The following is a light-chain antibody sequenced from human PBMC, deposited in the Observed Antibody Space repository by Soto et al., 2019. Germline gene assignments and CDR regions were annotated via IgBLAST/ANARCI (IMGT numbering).Light chain of an antibody. CDR3: NSFTTSHTWV. V-gene: IGLV2-14*01. Sequence: QSVLTQPASVSGSPGQSITISCSGTSSDIGAYNYVSWYQHHPGKAPKLMIYEVSHRPSGVSDRFSGSKSGNTASLTISGLQAEDEADYYCNSFTTSHTWVFGGGTKLTVL. CDR1: SSDIGAYNY. J-gene: IGLJ3*02. CDR2: EVS.